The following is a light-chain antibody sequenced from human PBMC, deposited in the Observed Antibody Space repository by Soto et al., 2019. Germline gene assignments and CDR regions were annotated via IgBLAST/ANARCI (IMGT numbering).Light chain of an antibody. Sequence: DIQMTQSPSSLSASVGDRVTVTCRTSQKINNYLNWYQQKPGKAPKLLIYGASSVQSGVPLRFSGSGPGTEFTLTISSLQPEDFAIYYYEQTYSTPVTFGQGTRLEIK. V-gene: IGKV1-39*01. J-gene: IGKJ5*01. CDR2: GAS. CDR1: QKINNY. CDR3: EQTYSTPVT.